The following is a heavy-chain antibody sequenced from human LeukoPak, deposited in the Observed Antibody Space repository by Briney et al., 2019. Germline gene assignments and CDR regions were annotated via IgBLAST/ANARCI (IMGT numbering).Heavy chain of an antibody. D-gene: IGHD2-8*01. CDR1: GYTFTDYY. CDR2: INPNSGGT. J-gene: IGHJ4*02. Sequence: GASVKVSCKATGYTFTDYYMEWVRQAPGQGLEWMGWINPNSGGTNYAQKFQGRVTMTRDTSISTAYMELSRLRSHDTAVYYCARVRTYCTKCVCYWDLDYWGQGTLVTVSS. V-gene: IGHV1-2*02. CDR3: ARVRTYCTKCVCYWDLDY.